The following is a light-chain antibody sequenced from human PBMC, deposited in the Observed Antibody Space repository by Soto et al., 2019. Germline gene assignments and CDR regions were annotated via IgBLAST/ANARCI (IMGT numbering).Light chain of an antibody. J-gene: IGKJ1*01. Sequence: EIVLTQSPGTGSLSPGERATLSCRASQSVSNNYLAWYQQKPGQAPRLLIYGASNRATGIPDRFSGSGSGTDFTLTISRLEPEDFAVYYCQQYGSSGTFGQGTKVDIK. V-gene: IGKV3-20*01. CDR2: GAS. CDR1: QSVSNNY. CDR3: QQYGSSGT.